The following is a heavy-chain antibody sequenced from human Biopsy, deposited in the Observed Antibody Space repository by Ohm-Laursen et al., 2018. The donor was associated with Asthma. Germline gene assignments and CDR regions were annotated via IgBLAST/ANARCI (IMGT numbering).Heavy chain of an antibody. Sequence: SLRLSCSASGFTFDDYAMHWVRQAPGKGLEWVAVISYDGSNKYYADSVKGRSTISRDNSKNTLYLQMNSLRAEDTAVYYCAREGIAVAHFDYWGQGTLVTVSS. CDR3: AREGIAVAHFDY. CDR1: GFTFDDYA. V-gene: IGHV3-30-3*01. CDR2: ISYDGSNK. J-gene: IGHJ4*02. D-gene: IGHD6-19*01.